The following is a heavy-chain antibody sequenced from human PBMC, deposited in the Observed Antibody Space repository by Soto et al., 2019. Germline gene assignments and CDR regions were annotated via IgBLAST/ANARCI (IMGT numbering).Heavy chain of an antibody. CDR1: GYTFTSYG. J-gene: IGHJ6*04. CDR3: ARRSLDETNHQEYHSGTHN. V-gene: IGHV1-18*01. CDR2: ISAYNGNT. D-gene: IGHD2-2*01. Sequence: QVQLVQSGAEVKKPGASVKVSCKASGYTFTSYGISWVRQAPGQGLDWMGWISAYNGNTHYAQKLQGRVTMTTDNTSHTPYGEQGRLLSNHKAVYSCARRSLDETNHQEYHSGTHNGGKGTPLTVTS.